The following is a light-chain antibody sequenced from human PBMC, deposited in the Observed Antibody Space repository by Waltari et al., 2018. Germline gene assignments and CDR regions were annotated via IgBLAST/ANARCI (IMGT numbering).Light chain of an antibody. CDR1: SGSVSTTYY. CDR3: LLYMPSGDWL. Sequence: QTVVTQEPSFSVSPGGTVTLTCGLSSGSVSTTYYPSWYQQTPGQAPLTLIYSTNVLSSGVPERFSGSILGNKAALIITGAQAVDASDYYCLLYMPSGDWLFGGGTKLTVL. CDR2: STN. J-gene: IGLJ3*02. V-gene: IGLV8-61*01.